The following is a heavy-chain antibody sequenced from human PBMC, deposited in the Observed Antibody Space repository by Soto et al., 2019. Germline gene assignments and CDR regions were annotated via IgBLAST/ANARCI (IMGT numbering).Heavy chain of an antibody. Sequence: ASETLSLTCTVSGGSIYTGGFCWSWIRQLPGEGLEWLGYIYYTGSTQYTPSLKSRLSISTDTSDNQFSLRLNSVTAADTAVYYCATSLVTSRARVDYWGQGTPVTVSS. CDR3: ATSLVTSRARVDY. V-gene: IGHV4-31*03. D-gene: IGHD1-26*01. CDR2: IYYTGST. CDR1: GGSIYTGGFC. J-gene: IGHJ4*02.